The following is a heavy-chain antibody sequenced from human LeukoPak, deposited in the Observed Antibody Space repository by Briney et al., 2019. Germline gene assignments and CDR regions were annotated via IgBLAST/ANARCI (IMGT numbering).Heavy chain of an antibody. J-gene: IGHJ4*02. CDR1: GYTLTELS. Sequence: ASVKVSCKVSGYTLTELSMHWVRQAPGKGLEWMGGFDPEDGETIYAQKFQGRVTMTEDTSTDTAYMELSSLRSEDTAVYYCATAPSPPCKKVRGEWDYWGQGTLVTVSS. CDR3: ATAPSPPCKKVRGEWDY. CDR2: FDPEDGET. V-gene: IGHV1-24*01. D-gene: IGHD3-10*01.